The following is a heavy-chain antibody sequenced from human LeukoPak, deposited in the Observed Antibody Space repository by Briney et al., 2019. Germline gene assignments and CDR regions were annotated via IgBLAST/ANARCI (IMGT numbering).Heavy chain of an antibody. D-gene: IGHD2-15*01. CDR3: ARPIDNCSGGSCYLYAFDI. Sequence: SQTLSLTCAISGDSVSSNSAAWNWIRQSPSRGLEWLGRTYYRSKWYNDYAVSVKSRITINPDTSKNQFSLQLNSVTAADTAVYYCARPIDNCSGGSCYLYAFDIWGQGTMVTVSS. V-gene: IGHV6-1*01. CDR2: TYYRSKWYN. J-gene: IGHJ3*02. CDR1: GDSVSSNSAA.